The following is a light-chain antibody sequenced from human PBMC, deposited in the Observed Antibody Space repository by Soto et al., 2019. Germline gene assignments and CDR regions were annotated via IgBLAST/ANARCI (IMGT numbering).Light chain of an antibody. V-gene: IGKV3D-11*03. CDR1: QGVSSS. CDR3: QQRYSWLRV. CDR2: SGY. Sequence: VVTQSPDTLSLSPGETATLSCRASQGVSSSVAWYQHKPGQSPRLVVYSGYKRSPGIPARFSGSGSGTDCTLTISSLERDDVAMYYCQQRYSWLRVFGPGTKVDIK. J-gene: IGKJ1*01.